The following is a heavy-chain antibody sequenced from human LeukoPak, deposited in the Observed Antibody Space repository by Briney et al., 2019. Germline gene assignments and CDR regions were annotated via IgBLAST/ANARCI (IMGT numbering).Heavy chain of an antibody. Sequence: GGSLRLSCAASGFTFSSYGMHGVRQAPGKGLEWVAVISYDGSNKYYADSVKGRFTISRDNSKNTLYLQMNSLSAEDTAVYYCAKDEYYYDSSGYYSDWGQGTLVTVSS. J-gene: IGHJ4*02. CDR1: GFTFSSYG. V-gene: IGHV3-30*18. CDR2: ISYDGSNK. CDR3: AKDEYYYDSSGYYSD. D-gene: IGHD3-22*01.